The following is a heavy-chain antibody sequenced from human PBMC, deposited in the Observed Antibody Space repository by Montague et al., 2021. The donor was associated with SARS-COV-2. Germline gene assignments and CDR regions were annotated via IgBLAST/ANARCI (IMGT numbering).Heavy chain of an antibody. CDR2: IYYTGET. CDR1: GGSIRSYY. CDR3: ARFWSGYVDK. D-gene: IGHD3-3*01. V-gene: IGHV4-59*01. J-gene: IGHJ4*02. Sequence: SETLSLTCSFPGGSIRSYYWSWIRLPPGKPLEWLGYIYYTGETTHNPSLKSRVTISVATSRSQFSLRMTSVTAADTAVYFCARFWSGYVDKWSQGTLVTVSS.